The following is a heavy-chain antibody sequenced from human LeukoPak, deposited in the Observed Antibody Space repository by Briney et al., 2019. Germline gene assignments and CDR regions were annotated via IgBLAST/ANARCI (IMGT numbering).Heavy chain of an antibody. CDR2: IHHDGIT. Sequence: SETLSLTCSISGYSISSGYFWGWIRQPPGKGLEWIGNIHHDGITYYNPSLKSRVTTSLDPSKNQFSLKLTSVAAADTALYHCARVHYYDASDYSTSNWFDPWGQGTLVTVSS. CDR3: ARVHYYDASDYSTSNWFDP. D-gene: IGHD3-22*01. J-gene: IGHJ5*02. CDR1: GYSISSGYF. V-gene: IGHV4-38-2*02.